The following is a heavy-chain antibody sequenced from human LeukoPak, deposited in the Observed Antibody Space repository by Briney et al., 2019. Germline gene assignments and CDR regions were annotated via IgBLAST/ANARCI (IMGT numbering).Heavy chain of an antibody. CDR3: TRGGRATHDY. CDR2: IRSKAYGGTT. CDR1: GFTFGDYA. J-gene: IGHJ4*02. Sequence: GGSLRLSCTASGFTFGDYAMSWVRQAPGKGLEWVGFIRSKAYGGTTEYAASVKGRFTISRDDSKSIAYLQMNSLKTEDTAVYYCTRGGRATHDYWGQGTLVTVSS. D-gene: IGHD1-26*01. V-gene: IGHV3-49*04.